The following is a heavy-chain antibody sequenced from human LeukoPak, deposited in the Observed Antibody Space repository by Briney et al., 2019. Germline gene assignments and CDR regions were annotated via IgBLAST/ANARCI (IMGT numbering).Heavy chain of an antibody. D-gene: IGHD1-26*01. CDR1: GFTLSSYA. J-gene: IGHJ4*02. Sequence: GGSLRLSCAASGFTLSSYAINWVRQAPGKGPEWVSIISGTGGSTYYADSVKGRFTISRDNSKNTLYLQMNSLRAEDTAVYYCATPRVGALYYFDYWGQGTLVTVSS. V-gene: IGHV3-23*01. CDR2: ISGTGGST. CDR3: ATPRVGALYYFDY.